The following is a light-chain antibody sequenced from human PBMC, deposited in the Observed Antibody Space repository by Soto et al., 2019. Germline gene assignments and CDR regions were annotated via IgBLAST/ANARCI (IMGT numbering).Light chain of an antibody. Sequence: EIVMTQSPATLSVSPGERATLSCRASQSVSSNLAWYQQKPGQAPRLLISGASTRATGIPARFSGGGSGTEFTLTISSLQSEDFAVYYCQQYNDWPYTFGQGTKLEIK. CDR3: QQYNDWPYT. V-gene: IGKV3-15*01. CDR1: QSVSSN. CDR2: GAS. J-gene: IGKJ2*01.